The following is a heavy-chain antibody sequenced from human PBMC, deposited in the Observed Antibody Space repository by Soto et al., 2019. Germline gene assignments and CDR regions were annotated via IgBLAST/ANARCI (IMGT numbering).Heavy chain of an antibody. CDR1: GYTFTSYY. V-gene: IGHV1-46*01. J-gene: IGHJ6*02. CDR2: INPSGGST. Sequence: ASVKVSCKASGYTFTSYYMHWVRQAPGQGLEWMGIINPSGGSTSYAQKFQGRVTMTRDTSTSTVYMELSSLRSEDTAVYYCARVPGIAAAGRGGMDVWGQGTTVTVSS. CDR3: ARVPGIAAAGRGGMDV. D-gene: IGHD6-13*01.